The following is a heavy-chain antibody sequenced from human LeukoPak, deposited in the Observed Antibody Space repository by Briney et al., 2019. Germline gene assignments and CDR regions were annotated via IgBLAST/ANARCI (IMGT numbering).Heavy chain of an antibody. V-gene: IGHV1-69*05. J-gene: IGHJ4*02. CDR2: IIPIFGTT. D-gene: IGHD1-7*01. CDR1: GGTFSNYG. Sequence: ASVKVSCKASGGTFSNYGVSWVRQAPGQGLEWMGRIIPIFGTTNYAQRFQGRVTITTDESTSTVYMELSSPRSEDTAVYYCARDPLELTSPSFAHYSDYWGQGTLVTVSS. CDR3: ARDPLELTSPSFAHYSDY.